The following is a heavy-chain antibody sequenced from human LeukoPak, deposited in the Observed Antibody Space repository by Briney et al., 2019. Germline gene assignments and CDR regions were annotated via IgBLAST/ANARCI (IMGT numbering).Heavy chain of an antibody. Sequence: GGSLRLSCAASGFTFSSYSMNWVRQAPGEGLEWVSYISSSSSTIYYADSVKGRFTISRDNAKNSLYLQMNSLRAEDTAVYYCAKDRGWLQLIAFDIWGQGTMVTVSS. V-gene: IGHV3-48*01. J-gene: IGHJ3*02. CDR2: ISSSSSTI. D-gene: IGHD5-24*01. CDR3: AKDRGWLQLIAFDI. CDR1: GFTFSSYS.